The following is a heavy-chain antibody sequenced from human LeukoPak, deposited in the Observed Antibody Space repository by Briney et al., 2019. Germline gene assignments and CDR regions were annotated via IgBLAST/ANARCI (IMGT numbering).Heavy chain of an antibody. J-gene: IGHJ4*02. CDR2: INHSGRT. Sequence: SETLSLTCAVYGGSFSGYYWSWVRQPPGKGLEWIGEINHSGRTNYNPSLKSRVTISVDTSKNQFSLKLSSVTAADTAVYYCARLRFLEWLLPEYYFDYWGQGTLVTVSS. CDR1: GGSFSGYY. V-gene: IGHV4-34*01. CDR3: ARLRFLEWLLPEYYFDY. D-gene: IGHD3-3*01.